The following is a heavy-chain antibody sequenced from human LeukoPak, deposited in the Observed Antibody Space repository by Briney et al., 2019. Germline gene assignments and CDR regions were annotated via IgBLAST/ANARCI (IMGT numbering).Heavy chain of an antibody. D-gene: IGHD2-15*01. CDR3: ARRRCSGGSCYSDY. V-gene: IGHV3-21*01. Sequence: GGSLRLSCAASGFTFSSYSMNWVRQAPGKGLEWVSSISSSSSYIHYADSVKGRFTISRDNAKNSLYLQMNSLRAEDTAVYYCARRRCSGGSCYSDYWGQGTLVTVSS. CDR2: ISSSSSYI. CDR1: GFTFSSYS. J-gene: IGHJ4*02.